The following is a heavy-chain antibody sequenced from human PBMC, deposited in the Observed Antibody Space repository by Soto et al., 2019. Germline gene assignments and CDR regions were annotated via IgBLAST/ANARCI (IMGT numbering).Heavy chain of an antibody. J-gene: IGHJ4*02. CDR3: AKDLRGTGIAVACTTFDY. D-gene: IGHD6-19*01. V-gene: IGHV3-30*18. CDR2: ISYDGSNK. Sequence: QVQLVESGGGVVQPGRSLRLSCAASGFTFSSYGMHWVRQAPGKGLEWVAVISYDGSNKYYADSVKGRFTISRDNSKNTLYLQRNSLRAEDTAVYYCAKDLRGTGIAVACTTFDYWGQGTLVTVSS. CDR1: GFTFSSYG.